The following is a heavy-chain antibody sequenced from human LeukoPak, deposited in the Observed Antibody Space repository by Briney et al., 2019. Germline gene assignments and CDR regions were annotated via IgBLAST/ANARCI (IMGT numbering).Heavy chain of an antibody. Sequence: ASVKVSCKASGYTYTSYGISWVRQAPGKGLAGMGWISAYNGNTNYAQKLQGRVTMTTDTSTSTAYMELRSLRSDDTAVYYCARESSPNDYGDTWGQGTLVTVSS. CDR1: GYTYTSYG. D-gene: IGHD4-17*01. CDR2: ISAYNGNT. J-gene: IGHJ5*02. CDR3: ARESSPNDYGDT. V-gene: IGHV1-18*01.